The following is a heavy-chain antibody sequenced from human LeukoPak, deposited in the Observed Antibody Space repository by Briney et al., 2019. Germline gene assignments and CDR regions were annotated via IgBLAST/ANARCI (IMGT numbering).Heavy chain of an antibody. CDR2: IPYDGFNP. V-gene: IGHV3-30*18. D-gene: IGHD6-19*01. J-gene: IGHJ4*02. Sequence: GRSLRLSCAASGLTFSNYGMHWVRQAPGQGLEWVAVIPYDGFNPYYADSVKGRFTISRDNSKNTLWLQMNSLRAEDTAVYYCAKVKEVYSSGSYYFDYWGQGTLVTVSS. CDR3: AKVKEVYSSGSYYFDY. CDR1: GLTFSNYG.